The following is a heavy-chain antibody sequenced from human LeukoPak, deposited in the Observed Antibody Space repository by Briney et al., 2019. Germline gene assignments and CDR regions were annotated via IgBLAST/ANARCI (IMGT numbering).Heavy chain of an antibody. D-gene: IGHD2-15*01. CDR3: AKEFYFATAV. V-gene: IGHV3-23*01. J-gene: IGHJ6*02. CDR2: VSGGGGTT. CDR1: GFTFSTYA. Sequence: GGSLRLSRAASGFTFSTYAMSWVRQAPGKGLEWVSAVSGGGGTTHYADSVKGRFTISRDNSENTLSLRMTSLRDEDTAVYYCAKEFYFATAVWGQGTTVTVSS.